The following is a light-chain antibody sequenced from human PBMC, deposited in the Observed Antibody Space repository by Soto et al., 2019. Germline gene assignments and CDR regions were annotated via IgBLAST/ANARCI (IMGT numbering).Light chain of an antibody. CDR3: QQYGSSQFT. J-gene: IGKJ3*01. Sequence: EIVLMQSPGTLSLSPGEGATLSCRASQRVNSNYLAWYQQKPGQAPTVLIFDTSRRATGVPDRFSGSGSGTEFTLTINRLEPDDFTVYYCQQYGSSQFTFGPGTKVNIK. V-gene: IGKV3-20*01. CDR1: QRVNSNY. CDR2: DTS.